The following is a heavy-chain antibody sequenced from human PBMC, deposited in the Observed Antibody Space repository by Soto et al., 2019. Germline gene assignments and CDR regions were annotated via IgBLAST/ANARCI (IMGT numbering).Heavy chain of an antibody. D-gene: IGHD2-21*02. V-gene: IGHV4-30-4*01. J-gene: IGHJ5*02. Sequence: QVQLQESGPGLLKSSQTLSLTCTVSGGSISSGDYYWSWIRQPPGKGLEWIGYIYYSGSTYSNPSLKSRVTLSVDTSKNQFSLKLSSVTAADTAVYYCARAMVVTQNWFDPWGQGTLVTVSS. CDR3: ARAMVVTQNWFDP. CDR2: IYYSGST. CDR1: GGSISSGDYY.